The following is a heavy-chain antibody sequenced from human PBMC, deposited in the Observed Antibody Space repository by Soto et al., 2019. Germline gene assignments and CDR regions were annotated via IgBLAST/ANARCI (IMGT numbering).Heavy chain of an antibody. V-gene: IGHV3-33*01. D-gene: IGHD3-16*01. Sequence: GGSLRLSCAASGFTFSSYGMHWFRQAPGKGLEWVAVIWYDGSNKYYADPVKGRFTISRDNSKNTLYLQMNSLRAEDTAVYYCARDPQSPYDYVWGARRADAFDIWGQGTMVTVSS. CDR3: ARDPQSPYDYVWGARRADAFDI. CDR2: IWYDGSNK. J-gene: IGHJ3*02. CDR1: GFTFSSYG.